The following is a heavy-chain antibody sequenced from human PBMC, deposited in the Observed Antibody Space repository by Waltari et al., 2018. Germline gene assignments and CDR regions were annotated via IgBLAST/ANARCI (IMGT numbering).Heavy chain of an antibody. CDR1: GYTFPGYA. D-gene: IGHD3-22*01. J-gene: IGHJ4*02. Sequence: LVQSGAEVKKPGASVNVSCKASGYTFPGYAILWVRQAPGQGLEWMGRINPKNGDTHYAQNFQGRVALTTDTSTNTAFMELQRLRSDDTAVYYCLRDSSGSHFDYWGQGTLVTVSS. V-gene: IGHV1-2*06. CDR3: LRDSSGSHFDY. CDR2: INPKNGDT.